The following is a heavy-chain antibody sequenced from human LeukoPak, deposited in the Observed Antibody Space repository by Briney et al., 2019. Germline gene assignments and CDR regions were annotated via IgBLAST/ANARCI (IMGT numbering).Heavy chain of an antibody. J-gene: IGHJ4*02. CDR1: GFTFSSYW. V-gene: IGHV3-74*01. CDR3: ATHFYCSGGSCYPRFDY. CDR2: INSDGSST. D-gene: IGHD2-15*01. Sequence: GGSLRLSCAASGFTFSSYWMHWVRQAPGKGLVWVSRINSDGSSTSYADSVKGRFTISRDNAKNTLYLQMNSLRAEDTAVYYCATHFYCSGGSCYPRFDYWGQGTLVTVSS.